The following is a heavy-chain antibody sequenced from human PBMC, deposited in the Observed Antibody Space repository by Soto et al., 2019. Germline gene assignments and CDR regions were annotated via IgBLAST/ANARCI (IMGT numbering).Heavy chain of an antibody. D-gene: IGHD3-3*01. V-gene: IGHV3-30-3*01. CDR1: GFTFSSYA. CDR3: ARALPYYDFWAYYYGMDV. J-gene: IGHJ6*02. CDR2: ISYDGSNK. Sequence: SLRLSCAASGFTFSSYAMHWVRQAPGKGLEWVAGISYDGSNKYYADYVKGRFTISRDNSKNTLYLQMNSLRAEDTAVYYCARALPYYDFWAYYYGMDVWGQGTTVTVSS.